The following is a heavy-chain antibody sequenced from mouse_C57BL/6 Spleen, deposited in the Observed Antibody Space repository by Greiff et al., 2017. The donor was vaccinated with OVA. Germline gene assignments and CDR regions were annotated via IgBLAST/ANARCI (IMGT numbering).Heavy chain of an antibody. D-gene: IGHD2-3*01. CDR1: GYTFTSYG. CDR2: IYPRSGNT. V-gene: IGHV1-81*01. CDR3: ARRDGHYEGAY. Sequence: QVQLQQSGAELARPGASVKLSCKASGYTFTSYGISWVKQRTGQGLEWIGEIYPRSGNTYYNEKFKGKATLTADKSSSTAYMELRSLTSEDSAVYFCARRDGHYEGAYWGQGTLVTVSA. J-gene: IGHJ3*01.